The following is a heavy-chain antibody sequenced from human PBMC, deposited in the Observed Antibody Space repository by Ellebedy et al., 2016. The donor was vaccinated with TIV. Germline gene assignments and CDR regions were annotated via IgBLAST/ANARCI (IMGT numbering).Heavy chain of an antibody. CDR2: FYYSGRS. J-gene: IGHJ4*02. CDR1: GGSFSDYY. CDR3: ATGDPLAVEYGY. V-gene: IGHV4-59*01. D-gene: IGHD2-8*02. Sequence: SETLSLTCAVYGGSFSDYYWSWIRQLPGKGLEWIGYFYYSGRSNYNPSLKSRVSIAVDTSKNQFSLKLSSVTAADTAVYYCATGDPLAVEYGYWGQGTLVTVSS.